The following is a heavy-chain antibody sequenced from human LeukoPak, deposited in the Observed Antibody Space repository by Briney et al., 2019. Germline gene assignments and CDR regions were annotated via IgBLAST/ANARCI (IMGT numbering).Heavy chain of an antibody. J-gene: IGHJ3*02. D-gene: IGHD1-1*01. Sequence: PGGSLRLSCAASGFTFSSYGMHWVRQAPGKGLEWVAVISYDGSNKYYADSVKGRFTISRDNSKNTLYLQMNSLRAEDTAVYYCAKSIYITTRAFDIWGQGTMVTVSS. CDR2: ISYDGSNK. CDR1: GFTFSSYG. CDR3: AKSIYITTRAFDI. V-gene: IGHV3-30*18.